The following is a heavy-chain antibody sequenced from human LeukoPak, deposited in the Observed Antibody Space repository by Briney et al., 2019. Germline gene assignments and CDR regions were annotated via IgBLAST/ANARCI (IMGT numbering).Heavy chain of an antibody. CDR1: GCSISSYY. J-gene: IGHJ4*02. V-gene: IGHV4-59*12. Sequence: SETLSLTCTLSGCSISSYYWSWIRQPPGKGLECIGYIYNSGSTNYNPSLKSRVTISVDTSKNQFSLKMTSVTAADTAVYYCAKGLDSSGWTEFDYWGQGTLVTVSS. D-gene: IGHD6-19*01. CDR3: AKGLDSSGWTEFDY. CDR2: IYNSGST.